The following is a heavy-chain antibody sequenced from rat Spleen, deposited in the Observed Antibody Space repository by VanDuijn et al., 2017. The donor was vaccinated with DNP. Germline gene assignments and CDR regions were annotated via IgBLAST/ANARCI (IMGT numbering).Heavy chain of an antibody. V-gene: IGHV5-17*01. CDR3: ARHDGTY. CDR1: GFGFSDYA. J-gene: IGHJ2*01. CDR2: INYDGNRI. D-gene: IGHD1-5*01. Sequence: EVQLVDSGGGLVQPGRSLKLSCAVSGFGFSDYAMAWVRQAPKKGLEWVATINYDGNRIYYRDSAKGRFTISRDNAKSTLYLQMDSLRSEDTATYYCARHDGTYWGQGVMVTVSS.